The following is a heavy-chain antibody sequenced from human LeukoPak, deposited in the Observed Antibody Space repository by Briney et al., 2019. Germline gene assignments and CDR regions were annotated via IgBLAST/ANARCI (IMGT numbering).Heavy chain of an antibody. Sequence: QPGGSLRLSCVASGFTFSIYEMSWVRQAPGKGLEWVSYISSGGSTIYYADSVKGRYTISRDNAKNSMYLKINSLSAEDTAVYYCARDPKGYYDILTGWHVFDPWGQGTLVTVSS. CDR3: ARDPKGYYDILTGWHVFDP. CDR1: GFTFSIYE. CDR2: ISSGGSTI. J-gene: IGHJ5*02. D-gene: IGHD3-9*01. V-gene: IGHV3-48*03.